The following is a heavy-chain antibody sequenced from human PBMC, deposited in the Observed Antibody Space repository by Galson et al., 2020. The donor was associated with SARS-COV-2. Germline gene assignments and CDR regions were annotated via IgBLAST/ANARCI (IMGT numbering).Heavy chain of an antibody. D-gene: IGHD3-16*01. Sequence: SETLSLTCAVSGGSISSDNWWNWVRPPPGKGLEWIGEIYRSESTTYNPSPKSRVTITIDKAKNQFSLMLASVTAADTAVYFCARAGYGSMDVWGKGTTVTAAS. CDR3: ARAGYGSMDV. J-gene: IGHJ6*03. CDR2: IYRSEST. CDR1: GGSISSDNW. V-gene: IGHV4-4*02.